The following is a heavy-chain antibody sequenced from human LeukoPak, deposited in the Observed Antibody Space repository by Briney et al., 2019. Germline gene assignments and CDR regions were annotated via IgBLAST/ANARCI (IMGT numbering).Heavy chain of an antibody. D-gene: IGHD2-2*02. J-gene: IGHJ6*03. V-gene: IGHV4-34*01. CDR2: INHSGST. CDR3: ARANEYCSSTSCYKFYYYVDV. CDR1: GGSFSGYY. Sequence: SETLSLTCAVYGGSFSGYYWSWIRQPPGKGLEWIGEINHSGSTNYNPSLKSRVTISVDTSKNQFSLKLSSVTAADTAVYYCARANEYCSSTSCYKFYYYVDVWGKGTTVTVSS.